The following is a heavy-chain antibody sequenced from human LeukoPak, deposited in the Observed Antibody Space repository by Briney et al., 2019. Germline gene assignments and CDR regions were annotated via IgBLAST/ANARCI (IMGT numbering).Heavy chain of an antibody. CDR1: GGTFSSYA. D-gene: IGHD3-22*01. Sequence: SVKVSCKASGGTFSSYAISWVRQAPGQGLEWMGGIIPIFGTANYAQKFQGRVTIPTDESTSTAYMELSSLRSEDTAVYYCAREHPDSPLFQHWGQGTLVTVSS. J-gene: IGHJ1*01. V-gene: IGHV1-69*05. CDR2: IIPIFGTA. CDR3: AREHPDSPLFQH.